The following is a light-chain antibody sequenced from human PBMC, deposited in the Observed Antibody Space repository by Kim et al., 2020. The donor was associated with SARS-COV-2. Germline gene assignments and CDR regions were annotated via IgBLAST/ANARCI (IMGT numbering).Light chain of an antibody. V-gene: IGLV2-14*03. J-gene: IGLJ1*01. Sequence: QSITNSCTGTSSDVGGYNYVSWYQQHPGKAPKHMIYDVSNRPSGVSNRFSGSKSGNTASLTISGLQAEDEADYYCSSYTSSSTPYVFGTGTKVTVL. CDR2: DVS. CDR3: SSYTSSSTPYV. CDR1: SSDVGGYNY.